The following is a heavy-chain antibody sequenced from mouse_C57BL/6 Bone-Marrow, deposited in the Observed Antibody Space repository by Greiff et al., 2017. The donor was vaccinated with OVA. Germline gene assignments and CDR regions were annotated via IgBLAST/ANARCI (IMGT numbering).Heavy chain of an antibody. J-gene: IGHJ4*01. CDR3: ARTYDYYYYAMDY. Sequence: QVQLQQSGAELARPGASVKLSCKASGYTFTSYGISWVKQRTGQGLEWIGEIYPRSGNTYYNEKFKGKATLTADKSSSTAYMELRSLTSEDSAVYFCARTYDYYYYAMDYWGQGTSVTVSS. V-gene: IGHV1-81*01. CDR1: GYTFTSYG. CDR2: IYPRSGNT. D-gene: IGHD2-4*01.